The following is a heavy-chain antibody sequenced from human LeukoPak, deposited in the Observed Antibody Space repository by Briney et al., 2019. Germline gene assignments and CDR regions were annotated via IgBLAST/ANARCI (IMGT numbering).Heavy chain of an antibody. Sequence: SVNVSCKASGGSFSSYAITLVRQAPGPGREWMGGVIPIFGTANYAQKFQGRVTITADDSTSTAHMELSSLSSDDTAVRYCSRVNGGGDRYSDRGDFDIWGQGTMVTVSS. CDR3: SRVNGGGDRYSDRGDFDI. V-gene: IGHV1-69*13. CDR1: GGSFSSYA. D-gene: IGHD2-21*02. J-gene: IGHJ3*02. CDR2: VIPIFGTA.